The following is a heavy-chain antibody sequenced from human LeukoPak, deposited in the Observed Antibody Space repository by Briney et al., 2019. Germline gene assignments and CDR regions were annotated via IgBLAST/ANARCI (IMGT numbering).Heavy chain of an antibody. CDR1: GFTFSDYY. CDR2: ISSSGSTI. J-gene: IGHJ3*02. D-gene: IGHD3-22*01. CDR3: AREYYYDSSGYRLFDAFDI. Sequence: PGGSLRLSRAASGFTFSDYYMSWIRQAPGKGLEWVSYISSSGSTIYYADSVKGRFTISRDNAKNSLYLQMNSLRAEDTAVYYCAREYYYDSSGYRLFDAFDIWGQGTMVTVSS. V-gene: IGHV3-11*01.